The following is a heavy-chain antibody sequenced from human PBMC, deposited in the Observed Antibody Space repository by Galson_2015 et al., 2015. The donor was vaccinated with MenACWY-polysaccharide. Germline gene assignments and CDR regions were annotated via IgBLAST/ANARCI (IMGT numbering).Heavy chain of an antibody. Sequence: LSLTCSVSDYSIRSGYFWGWIRQPPGKGLEWIASIFHSGTTYYNPSLKSRVTISVDTSKNQFSLKLSSVTAADTAVYYCARVEKYSGSFYILYWGQGALVTVSS. V-gene: IGHV4-38-2*02. CDR1: DYSIRSGYF. D-gene: IGHD1-26*01. CDR2: IFHSGTT. J-gene: IGHJ4*02. CDR3: ARVEKYSGSFYILY.